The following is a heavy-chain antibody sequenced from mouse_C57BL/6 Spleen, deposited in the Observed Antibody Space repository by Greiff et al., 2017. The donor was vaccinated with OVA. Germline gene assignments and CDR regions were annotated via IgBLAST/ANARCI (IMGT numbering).Heavy chain of an antibody. V-gene: IGHV5-4*01. Sequence: EVHLVESGGGLVKPGGSLKLSCAASGFTFSSYAMSWVRQTPEKRLEWVATISDGGSYTYYPDNVKGRFTISRDNAKNNLYLQMSHLKSEDTAMYYCAREGADGYFDYWGQGTTLTVSS. CDR3: AREGADGYFDY. J-gene: IGHJ2*01. CDR1: GFTFSSYA. CDR2: ISDGGSYT.